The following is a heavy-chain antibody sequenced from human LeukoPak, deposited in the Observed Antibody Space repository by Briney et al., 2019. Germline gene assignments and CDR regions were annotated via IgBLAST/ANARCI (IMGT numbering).Heavy chain of an antibody. CDR3: ARDGDEIAAAGFDY. V-gene: IGHV4-61*01. J-gene: IGHJ4*02. CDR2: IYYSGST. D-gene: IGHD6-13*01. Sequence: SETLSLTCTVSGYSISSGYYWSWIRQPPGKGLEWIGYIYYSGSTNYNPSLKSRVTISVDTSKNQFSLKLSSVTAADTAVYYCARDGDEIAAAGFDYWGQGTLVTVSS. CDR1: GYSISSGYY.